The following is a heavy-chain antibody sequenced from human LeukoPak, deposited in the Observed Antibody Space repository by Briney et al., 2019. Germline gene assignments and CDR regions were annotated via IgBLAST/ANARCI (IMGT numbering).Heavy chain of an antibody. D-gene: IGHD5-18*01. Sequence: GGSLRLSCAASGFTFSSSWMAWVRQAPGKGLEWVANIKYDGNEIYYVDSVKGRFTISRDNAKNSLHLEMNSLRADDTAVYYCAAMDQFDYWGQGTLVSVSS. J-gene: IGHJ4*02. CDR2: IKYDGNEI. V-gene: IGHV3-7*01. CDR3: AAMDQFDY. CDR1: GFTFSSSW.